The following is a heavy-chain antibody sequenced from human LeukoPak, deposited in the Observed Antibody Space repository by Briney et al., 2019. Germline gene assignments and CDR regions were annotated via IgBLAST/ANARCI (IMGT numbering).Heavy chain of an antibody. Sequence: SGPALVKPTQTLTLTCTFSGFSLTTRGVGVGWIRQPPGKALEWLALIYWDDDKRYRPSLKSRLTITKDTSKNQVVLTMTNMDPVDTATFYCVYTSDYYNSGSYYLDYWGQGTLVTVSS. V-gene: IGHV2-5*02. J-gene: IGHJ4*02. CDR2: IYWDDDK. D-gene: IGHD3-10*01. CDR3: VYTSDYYNSGSYYLDY. CDR1: GFSLTTRGVG.